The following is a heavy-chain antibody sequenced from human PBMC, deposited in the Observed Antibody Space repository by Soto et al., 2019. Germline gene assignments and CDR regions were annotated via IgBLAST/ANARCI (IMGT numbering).Heavy chain of an antibody. V-gene: IGHV3-21*01. D-gene: IGHD3-22*01. CDR2: ISSSSSYI. Sequence: GGSLRLSCAASGFTFSRYAMHWVRQAPGEGQGLRRGLEWVSSISSSSSYIYYADSVKGRFTISRDNAKNSLYLQMNSLRAEDTAVYYCARVVDYYDPYYYYGMDVWGQGTTVTVS. CDR3: ARVVDYYDPYYYYGMDV. CDR1: GFTFSRYA. J-gene: IGHJ6*02.